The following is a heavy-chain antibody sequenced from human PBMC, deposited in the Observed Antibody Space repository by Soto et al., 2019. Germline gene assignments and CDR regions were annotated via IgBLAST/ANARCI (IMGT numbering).Heavy chain of an antibody. Sequence: SETLSLTCAVYGGSFSGYYWSWIRQPPGKGLEWIGEINHSGSTNYNPSLKSRVTISVDTSKNQFSLKLSSVTAADTAVYYCARERTGPKPTYHYYYYYGMAVWGQGTTVTVSS. CDR3: ARERTGPKPTYHYYYYYGMAV. J-gene: IGHJ6*02. D-gene: IGHD1-1*01. CDR2: INHSGST. V-gene: IGHV4-34*01. CDR1: GGSFSGYY.